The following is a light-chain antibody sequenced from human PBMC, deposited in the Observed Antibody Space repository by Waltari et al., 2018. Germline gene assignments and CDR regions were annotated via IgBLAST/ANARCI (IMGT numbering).Light chain of an antibody. CDR1: QRISSW. CDR3: QQYDRYSSWT. Sequence: DFQMTQSPSTLSASVGDRVTITCRASQRISSWLAWYQQKPGHAPKLLIYKASTLQSGVPSRFSGNGSETEFTLTISSLQPDDFATYYCQQYDRYSSWTFGQGTKVDIK. J-gene: IGKJ1*01. V-gene: IGKV1-5*03. CDR2: KAS.